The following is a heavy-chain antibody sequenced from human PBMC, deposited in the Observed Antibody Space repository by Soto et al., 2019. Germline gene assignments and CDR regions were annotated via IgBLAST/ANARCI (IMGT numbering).Heavy chain of an antibody. D-gene: IGHD2-15*01. CDR3: ARGLRTGNYGMDV. V-gene: IGHV1-69*01. J-gene: IGHJ6*02. CDR1: GGTFDNYA. Sequence: QEQLLHSGAEVRKPGSSVKVSCKASGGTFDNYAVSWVRQAPGQGLEWMGGIIPMFETVNYAQRFQGRLTIAADESTSMAYMELTILTSADTAIYFCARGLRTGNYGMDVWGQGTTVTVSS. CDR2: IIPMFETV.